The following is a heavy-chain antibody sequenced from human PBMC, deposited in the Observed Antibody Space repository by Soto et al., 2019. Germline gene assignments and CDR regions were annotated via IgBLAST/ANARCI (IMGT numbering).Heavy chain of an antibody. CDR3: ARGAYYYDSSGYPLPSDY. CDR1: GGSISSPTYY. D-gene: IGHD3-22*01. Sequence: SETLSLTCSVSGGSISSPTYYWGWIRQPPGKGLEWIGSIYYSGSTYYSPSLKSRVTISVDTSKNQFSLKVSSVTAADTAVYYCARGAYYYDSSGYPLPSDYWGQGTLVTVSS. V-gene: IGHV4-39*01. CDR2: IYYSGST. J-gene: IGHJ4*02.